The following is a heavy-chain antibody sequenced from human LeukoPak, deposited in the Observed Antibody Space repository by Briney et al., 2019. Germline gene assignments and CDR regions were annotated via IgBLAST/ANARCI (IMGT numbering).Heavy chain of an antibody. CDR2: IYHSGST. D-gene: IGHD3-10*01. J-gene: IGHJ4*02. V-gene: IGHV4-38-2*02. Sequence: PSETLSLTCTVSGYSISSGYYWGWIRQPPGKGLEWIGSIYHSGSTYYNPSLKSRVTISVDTSKNQFSLKLSSVTAADTAVYYCAKVWFGGGDYWGQGTLVTVSS. CDR3: AKVWFGGGDY. CDR1: GYSISSGYY.